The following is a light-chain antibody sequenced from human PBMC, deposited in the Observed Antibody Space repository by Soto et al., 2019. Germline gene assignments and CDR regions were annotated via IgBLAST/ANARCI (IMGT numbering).Light chain of an antibody. CDR2: SAS. Sequence: DIQMTQSPSSLSASVGDRVTITCRASQDISVYLAWYQQKPGKVPKLLIYSASTLQSGVPSRFSGSGSGTDFTLTISSLQPEDFATYYCQKFNTAPLPFGQGTRLEIK. J-gene: IGKJ5*01. CDR1: QDISVY. V-gene: IGKV1-27*01. CDR3: QKFNTAPLP.